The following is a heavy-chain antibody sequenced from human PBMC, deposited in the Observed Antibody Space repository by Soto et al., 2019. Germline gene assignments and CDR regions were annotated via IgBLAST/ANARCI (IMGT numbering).Heavy chain of an antibody. CDR1: VFNFSSYG. J-gene: IGHJ6*02. CDR3: ARDNGMDV. CDR2: IWYDGSNK. V-gene: IGHV3-33*01. Sequence: PWRSMRLSCSASVFNFSSYGMHWARQAPGKGLEWVEVIWYDGSNKYYADSVKGRFTISRDNSKNTLYLQMNSLRAEDTAVYYCARDNGMDVWGQGTTVTVSS.